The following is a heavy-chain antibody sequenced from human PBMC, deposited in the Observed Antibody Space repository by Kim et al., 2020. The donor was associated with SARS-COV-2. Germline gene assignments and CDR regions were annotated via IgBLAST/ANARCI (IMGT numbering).Heavy chain of an antibody. V-gene: IGHV3-23*01. CDR3: AKDLVLELRGTFDY. D-gene: IGHD1-7*01. Sequence: ADSVKGRFTISRDNSKNTLYLQMNSLRAEDTAVYYCAKDLVLELRGTFDYWGQGTLVTVSS. J-gene: IGHJ4*02.